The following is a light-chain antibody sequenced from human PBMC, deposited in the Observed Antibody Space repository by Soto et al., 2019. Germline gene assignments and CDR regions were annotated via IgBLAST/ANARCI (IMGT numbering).Light chain of an antibody. CDR3: HQYNNLPPYT. CDR1: QSVSSN. V-gene: IGKV3-15*01. CDR2: GAS. J-gene: IGKJ2*01. Sequence: EIVMTQSPATLSVSPGERATLSCRASQSVSSNLAWYQQKPGQAPRLLIYGASTRATGIPARFSGSGSGTEFTHTISSLQSEDFAVYYWHQYNNLPPYTFGQGTKLEIK.